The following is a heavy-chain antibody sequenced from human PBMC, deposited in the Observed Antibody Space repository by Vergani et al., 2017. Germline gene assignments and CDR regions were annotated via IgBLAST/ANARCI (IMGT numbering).Heavy chain of an antibody. CDR2: IYHNGNT. CDR1: GYSITSGNY. Sequence: QVQLRGSGPGLVKPSETLSLTCAVSGYSITSGNYWAWIRQPPGKGLEWIGSIYHNGNTYYNPSLKNRVTISLDTSKTQFSLKLSSVTAADTAVYYCARHDYLRASSGWYLAAFDIWGQGRMVTVPS. D-gene: IGHD6-19*01. J-gene: IGHJ3*02. V-gene: IGHV4-38-2*01. CDR3: ARHDYLRASSGWYLAAFDI.